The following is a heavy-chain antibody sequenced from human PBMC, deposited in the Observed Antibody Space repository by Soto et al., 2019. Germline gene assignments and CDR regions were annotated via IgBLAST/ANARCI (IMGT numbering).Heavy chain of an antibody. CDR1: GFSLSAYGVR. Sequence: SGPTLVNPTQTLTLTCSFSGFSLSAYGVRVIWFRQPPGETLEWLALIHWNDDKHYSPYLKSRLTITKDTSKNQVVLTLTNLDPLDTGTYFCAHTKDSSGFLTSWGQGILVTVSS. CDR3: AHTKDSSGFLTS. CDR2: IHWNDDK. J-gene: IGHJ5*02. D-gene: IGHD3-22*01. V-gene: IGHV2-5*01.